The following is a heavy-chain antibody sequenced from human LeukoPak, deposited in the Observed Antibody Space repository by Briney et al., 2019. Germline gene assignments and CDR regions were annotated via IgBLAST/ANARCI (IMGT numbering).Heavy chain of an antibody. CDR3: AKDYGYSSSWYDY. V-gene: IGHV3-9*01. J-gene: IGHJ4*02. CDR1: GFTFDNYG. CDR2: ISWNSASV. D-gene: IGHD6-13*01. Sequence: GGSLRLSCEASGFTFDNYGMHWVRQAPGKGLEWVSTISWNSASVGYVDSVKGRFTISRDNAKKTLYLQMNSLRPEDTALYYCAKDYGYSSSWYDYWGQGTLVTVSS.